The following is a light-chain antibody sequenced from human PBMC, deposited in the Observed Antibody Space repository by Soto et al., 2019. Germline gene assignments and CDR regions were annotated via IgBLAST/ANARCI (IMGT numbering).Light chain of an antibody. Sequence: QSALTQPASVSGSLGQSITISCTGTTSDVGSYNYVSWYQQHPGKVPKVMIYEDSKRPSGVSNRFSGSKSGNTASLTISGLQPEDEADYYCCSYAGPTTYDVLGTGTKVTLL. CDR2: EDS. J-gene: IGLJ1*01. CDR1: TSDVGSYNY. V-gene: IGLV2-23*01. CDR3: CSYAGPTTYDV.